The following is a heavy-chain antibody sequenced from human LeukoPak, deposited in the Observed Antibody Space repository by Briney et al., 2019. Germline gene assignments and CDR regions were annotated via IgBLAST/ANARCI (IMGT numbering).Heavy chain of an antibody. J-gene: IGHJ4*02. Sequence: GGSLRLSCAASGFTFSSYSMNWVRQAPGKGLEWVSSISSSSSYIYYADSVKGRFTISRDNAKNSLYLQMNSLRAEDTAVYYCARVPWGEYYFDYCGQGTLVTVSS. V-gene: IGHV3-21*01. D-gene: IGHD3-10*01. CDR3: ARVPWGEYYFDY. CDR2: ISSSSSYI. CDR1: GFTFSSYS.